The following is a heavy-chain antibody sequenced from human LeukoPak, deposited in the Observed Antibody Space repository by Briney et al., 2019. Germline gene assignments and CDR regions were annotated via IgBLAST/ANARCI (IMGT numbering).Heavy chain of an antibody. J-gene: IGHJ4*02. CDR2: IYYSGST. V-gene: IGHV4-61*01. Sequence: SETLSLTCTVSGGPVSSGSYYWSWIRQPPGKGLEWIGYIYYSGSTNYNPSLKSRVTISVDTSKNQFSLKLSSVTAADTAVYFCARATPIAPDYWGQGTLVTVSS. CDR1: GGPVSSGSYY. CDR3: ARATPIAPDY. D-gene: IGHD6-13*01.